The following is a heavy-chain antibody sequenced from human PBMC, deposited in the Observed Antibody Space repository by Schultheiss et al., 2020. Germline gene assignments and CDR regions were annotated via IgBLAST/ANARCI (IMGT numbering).Heavy chain of an antibody. J-gene: IGHJ6*02. CDR2: IYHSGST. V-gene: IGHV4-4*02. CDR3: ARDANSSSWYVGYYYYYYGMDV. D-gene: IGHD6-13*01. Sequence: SETLSLTCAVSGGSISSSNWWSWVRQPPGKGLEWIGEIYHSGSTNYNPSLKSRVTISVDKSQNQFSLKLSSVTAADTAVYYCARDANSSSWYVGYYYYYYGMDVWGQGTTVTVSS. CDR1: GGSISSSNW.